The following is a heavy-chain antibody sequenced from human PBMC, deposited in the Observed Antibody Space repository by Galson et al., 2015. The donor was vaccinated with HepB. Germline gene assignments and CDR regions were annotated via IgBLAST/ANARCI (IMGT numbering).Heavy chain of an antibody. V-gene: IGHV3-11*06. CDR2: ISSSSSYT. Sequence: SLRLSCAASGFTFSDYYMSWIRQAPGKGLEWVSYISSSSSYTNYADSVKGRFSISRDNAKNSLYLQMNSLRAEDTAVYYCARVGDFWSGTCFDYWGQGTLVTVSS. CDR1: GFTFSDYY. D-gene: IGHD3-3*01. CDR3: ARVGDFWSGTCFDY. J-gene: IGHJ4*02.